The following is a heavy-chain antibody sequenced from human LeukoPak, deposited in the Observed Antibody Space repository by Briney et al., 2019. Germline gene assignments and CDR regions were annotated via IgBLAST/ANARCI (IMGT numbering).Heavy chain of an antibody. V-gene: IGHV3-9*01. Sequence: GGSLRLSCAASGFTFDDYAMHWVRQAPGKGPEWVSGISWNSGSIGYADSVKGRFTISRDNAKNSLYLQMNSLRAEDTALYYCAKVGGFGEPHFDYWGQGTLVTVSS. CDR2: ISWNSGSI. CDR3: AKVGGFGEPHFDY. CDR1: GFTFDDYA. J-gene: IGHJ4*02. D-gene: IGHD3-10*01.